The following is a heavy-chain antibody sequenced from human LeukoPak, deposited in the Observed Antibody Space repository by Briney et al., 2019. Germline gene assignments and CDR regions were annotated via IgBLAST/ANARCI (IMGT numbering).Heavy chain of an antibody. V-gene: IGHV3-74*01. Sequence: GGSLRLSCAASGFTFSSHWMHWVRQAPGKGLVWVSGINSDGSSTKYVDSVKGRFTISRDNAKNTLYLQMDSLGGEDTAVYYCARGQGHGFDIWGQGTMVTVSS. CDR2: INSDGSST. CDR3: ARGQGHGFDI. J-gene: IGHJ3*02. CDR1: GFTFSSHW. D-gene: IGHD3-10*01.